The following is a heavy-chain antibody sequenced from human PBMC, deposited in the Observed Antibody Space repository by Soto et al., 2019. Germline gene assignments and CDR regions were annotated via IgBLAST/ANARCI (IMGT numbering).Heavy chain of an antibody. J-gene: IGHJ4*02. CDR1: GGSSSNYE. V-gene: IGHV1-69*13. D-gene: IGHD5-12*01. CDR2: TIPIFGTP. Sequence: SVKVSCKTSGGSSSNYEINWVRQAPGQGLEWMGGTIPIFGTPNYAQKFQGRVTITADESTSTPYMELSSLRSDDTAVYYCARVHIGDGYNHLYFDYWGQGTLVTVSS. CDR3: ARVHIGDGYNHLYFDY.